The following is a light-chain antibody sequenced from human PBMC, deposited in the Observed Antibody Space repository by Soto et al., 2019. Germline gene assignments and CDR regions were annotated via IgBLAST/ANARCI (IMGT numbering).Light chain of an antibody. V-gene: IGLV2-14*01. CDR1: RNDVGFYSY. Sequence: QSALTQPASVSGSPGQSLTISCTGTRNDVGFYSYVSWYQQHPGKAPKLIIYEVTNRPSGVSAHFSGSKSDNTASLTISGLQAEDEADYYCSSYTISSTWVVGGGTKVTVL. CDR3: SSYTISSTWV. J-gene: IGLJ3*02. CDR2: EVT.